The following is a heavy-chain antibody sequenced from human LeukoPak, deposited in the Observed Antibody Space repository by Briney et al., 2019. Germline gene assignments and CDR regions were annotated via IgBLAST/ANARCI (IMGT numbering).Heavy chain of an antibody. CDR1: GFTFSGYA. V-gene: IGHV3-23*01. Sequence: GGSLRLSCAVSGFTFSGYAMSWVRQAPGKGLEWVSAISGSGGSTYHADSVKGRFTISRDNSKNTLYLQMNSLRAEDTAVYYCAKRSSYDSGYFDYWGQGTLVTVSS. J-gene: IGHJ4*02. CDR2: ISGSGGST. CDR3: AKRSSYDSGYFDY. D-gene: IGHD5-12*01.